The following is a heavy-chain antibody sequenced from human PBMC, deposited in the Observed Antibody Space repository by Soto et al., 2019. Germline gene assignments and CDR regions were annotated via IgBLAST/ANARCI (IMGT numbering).Heavy chain of an antibody. Sequence: QVQLVQSGAEVKKPGASVKVSCKASGYTFTSYAMHWVRQAPGQRLEWMGWINAGNGNTKYSQKFQGRVTITRDTSASTAYMELSSLRSEDTAVYYCARGDYDFWSGYYLGYWGQGTLVTVSS. V-gene: IGHV1-3*01. J-gene: IGHJ4*02. D-gene: IGHD3-3*01. CDR3: ARGDYDFWSGYYLGY. CDR1: GYTFTSYA. CDR2: INAGNGNT.